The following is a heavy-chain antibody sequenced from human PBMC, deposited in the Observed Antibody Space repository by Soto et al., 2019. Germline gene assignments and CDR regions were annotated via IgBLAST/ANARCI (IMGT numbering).Heavy chain of an antibody. Sequence: QVQLVQSGAEVKKPGSSVKVSCKASGGTFSSYAISWVRQAPGQGLEWMGGTIPIFGTANYARKFRGRATITADEYTTAAYMERSSLRAEEADVYCGADEEGHGDYWGQGTLVTVSS. J-gene: IGHJ4*02. CDR1: GGTFSSYA. CDR2: TIPIFGTA. V-gene: IGHV1-69*12. CDR3: ADEEGHGDY.